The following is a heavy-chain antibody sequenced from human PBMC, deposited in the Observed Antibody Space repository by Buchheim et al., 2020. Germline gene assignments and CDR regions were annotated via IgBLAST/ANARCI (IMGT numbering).Heavy chain of an antibody. D-gene: IGHD4-23*01. Sequence: QVQLQESGPGLVKPSEILSLTCTVSGGSISSHYWSWVRQTPGKGLEWIGFIYYSGSTIYNPSLKSRITISLDTSQNQFSLRLNSVTAADTTVYYCTKGRGYGHGDNPGIFDSWGQGTL. CDR1: GGSISSHY. J-gene: IGHJ4*02. CDR3: TKGRGYGHGDNPGIFDS. CDR2: IYYSGST. V-gene: IGHV4-59*11.